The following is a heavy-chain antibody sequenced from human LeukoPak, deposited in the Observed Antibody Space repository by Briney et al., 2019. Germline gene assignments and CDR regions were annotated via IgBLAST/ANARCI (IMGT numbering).Heavy chain of an antibody. Sequence: PGGSLRLSCVDSGFSLSRYAMNWVREAPGKGLVWVSAISGGGVTSTFYAGSVKGLFTISRENSKNTLYLQMNSLRAEDTAVYYCAKAGSHSYFDYWGQGTLVTVSS. D-gene: IGHD1-26*01. CDR2: ISGGGVTST. J-gene: IGHJ4*02. V-gene: IGHV3-23*01. CDR3: AKAGSHSYFDY. CDR1: GFSLSRYA.